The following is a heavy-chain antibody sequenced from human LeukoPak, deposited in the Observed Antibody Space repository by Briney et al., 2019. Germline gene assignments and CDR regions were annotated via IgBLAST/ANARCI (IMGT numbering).Heavy chain of an antibody. CDR1: GFTFSSYW. D-gene: IGHD6-13*01. Sequence: PGGSLRLSCAASGFTFSSYWMYWVRQAPGKGLVWVSRINSDGSSTTYADSVKGRFTISRDNAKNTLYLQMNSLRAEDTAVYHCARWTYSSNWYPDYWGQGTLVTVSS. V-gene: IGHV3-74*01. J-gene: IGHJ4*02. CDR2: INSDGSST. CDR3: ARWTYSSNWYPDY.